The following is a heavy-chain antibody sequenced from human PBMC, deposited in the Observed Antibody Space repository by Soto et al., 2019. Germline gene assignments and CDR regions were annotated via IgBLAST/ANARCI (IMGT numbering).Heavy chain of an antibody. CDR3: ARDFFYCCYSDSDAFYF. V-gene: IGHV4-4*02. D-gene: IGHD4-4*01. CDR1: GGSISSSNW. CDR2: IYHSGST. J-gene: IGHJ3*01. Sequence: SETLSLTCAVSGGSISSSNWWSWVRQPPGKGLEWIGEIYHSGSTNYNPSLKSRVTISVDKSKNQFSLKLSSVTAADTAVYYCARDFFYCCYSDSDAFYFCGQGSMDPVS.